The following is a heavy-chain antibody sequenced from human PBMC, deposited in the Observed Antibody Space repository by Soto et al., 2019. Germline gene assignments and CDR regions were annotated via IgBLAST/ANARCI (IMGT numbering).Heavy chain of an antibody. D-gene: IGHD1-26*01. CDR2: IIPIFGTA. V-gene: IGHV1-69*13. J-gene: IGHJ6*02. CDR3: ARGGIVGATTTGDYYYYGMDV. Sequence: SVKVSCKASGGTFSSYAISWVRQAPGQGLEWMGGIIPIFGTANYAQKFQGRVTITADESTSTAYMELSSLRSEGTAVYYCARGGIVGATTTGDYYYYGMDVWGQGTTVTVSS. CDR1: GGTFSSYA.